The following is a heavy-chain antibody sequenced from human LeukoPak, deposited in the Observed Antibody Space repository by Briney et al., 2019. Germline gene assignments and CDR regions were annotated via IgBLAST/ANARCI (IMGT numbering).Heavy chain of an antibody. V-gene: IGHV1-18*01. D-gene: IGHD1-26*01. CDR1: GYTFTSYG. Sequence: ASVKVSCKASGYTFTSYGISWVRQAPGQGLEWMGWISAYNGNTNYAQKFQGRVTMTEDTSTDTAYMELSSLRSEDTAVYYCATAREKGGAFDIWGQGTMVTVSS. CDR3: ATAREKGGAFDI. CDR2: ISAYNGNT. J-gene: IGHJ3*02.